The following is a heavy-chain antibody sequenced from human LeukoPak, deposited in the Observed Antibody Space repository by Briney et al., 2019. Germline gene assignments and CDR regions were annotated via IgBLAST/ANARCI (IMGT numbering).Heavy chain of an antibody. J-gene: IGHJ4*02. D-gene: IGHD3-10*01. V-gene: IGHV3-48*02. CDR2: ISSSSSTI. Sequence: GGSLRLSCAASGFTFSTYSMHWVRQAPGKGLEWVSYISSSSSTIKYADSVKGRFTISRDNAKNSLFLQMNSLRDEDTAVYYCARAKDNYYGSGSYDWGQGTLVTVSS. CDR3: ARAKDNYYGSGSYD. CDR1: GFTFSTYS.